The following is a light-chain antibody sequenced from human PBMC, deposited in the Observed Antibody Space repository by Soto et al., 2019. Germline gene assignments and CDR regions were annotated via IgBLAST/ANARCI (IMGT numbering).Light chain of an antibody. CDR2: GAT. CDR3: RQYYQSHPGT. V-gene: IGKV3-15*01. Sequence: EVVMTQSQVPLSVSPWETATLSCRASQHVSNKSLCYQQTPGEAPSLLMLGATSRATGGPAGWSGGQSCTEFTPPTSSLLPEDAAAYYCRQYYQSHPGTFGGGTKVDIK. CDR1: QHVSNK. J-gene: IGKJ4*01.